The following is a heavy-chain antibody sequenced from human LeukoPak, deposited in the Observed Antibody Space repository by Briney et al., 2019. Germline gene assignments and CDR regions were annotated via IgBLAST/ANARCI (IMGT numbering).Heavy chain of an antibody. Sequence: GGSLRLSCAASGFTFSTYWMSWVRQAPGKGLEWVANINQDGSEKYYVDSVKGRFTISRDNAKNSLYLQMNSLRAEDTAVYYCARDTRKQWLVPGNDAFDIWGQGTMVTVSS. D-gene: IGHD6-19*01. V-gene: IGHV3-7*01. CDR2: INQDGSEK. J-gene: IGHJ3*02. CDR1: GFTFSTYW. CDR3: ARDTRKQWLVPGNDAFDI.